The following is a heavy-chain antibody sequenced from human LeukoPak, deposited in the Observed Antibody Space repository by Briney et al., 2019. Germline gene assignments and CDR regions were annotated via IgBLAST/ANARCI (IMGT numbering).Heavy chain of an antibody. CDR2: VSAYNGNT. V-gene: IGHV1-18*01. J-gene: IGHJ4*02. Sequence: GASVKVSCKASGYTFYYYGISWVRQAPGQGLEWMGWVSAYNGNTNYAQKLQGRVTMTTDTSTSTAYMELRSLRSDDTAVYYCARVINRYSYGTPIDYWGQGTLVTVSS. D-gene: IGHD5-18*01. CDR1: GYTFYYYG. CDR3: ARVINRYSYGTPIDY.